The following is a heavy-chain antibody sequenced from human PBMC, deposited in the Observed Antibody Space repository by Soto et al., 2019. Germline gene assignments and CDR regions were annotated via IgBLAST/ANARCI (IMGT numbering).Heavy chain of an antibody. D-gene: IGHD2-15*01. CDR3: ARGLGYCSGGSCHYYYYYMDV. V-gene: IGHV4-59*01. Sequence: SETLSLTCTVSGGAISSYYWSWIRQPPGKGLEWIGYIYYSGSTNYNPSLKSRVTISVDTSKNQSSLKLSSVTAADTAVYYCARGLGYCSGGSCHYYYYYMDVWGKGTTVTVSS. J-gene: IGHJ6*03. CDR1: GGAISSYY. CDR2: IYYSGST.